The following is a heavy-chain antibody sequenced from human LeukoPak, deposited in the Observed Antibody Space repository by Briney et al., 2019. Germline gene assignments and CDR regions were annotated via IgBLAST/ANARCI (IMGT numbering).Heavy chain of an antibody. CDR3: AKWKITMIVVVIIPTYLDY. CDR1: GFTFSSYA. J-gene: IGHJ4*02. Sequence: GGSLRLSCAASGFTFSSYAMSWVRQAPGKGLEWVSAISGSGGSTYYADSVKGRFTISRDNSKNTLYLQMNRLRAEDTAVYYCAKWKITMIVVVIIPTYLDYWGQGTLVTVSS. D-gene: IGHD3-22*01. V-gene: IGHV3-23*01. CDR2: ISGSGGST.